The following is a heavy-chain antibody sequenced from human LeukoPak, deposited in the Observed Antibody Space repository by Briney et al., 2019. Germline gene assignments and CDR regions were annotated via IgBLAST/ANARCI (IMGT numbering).Heavy chain of an antibody. CDR2: ISSRSSHI. D-gene: IGHD5-12*01. J-gene: IGHJ6*02. CDR1: GFTFSSYT. Sequence: GGSLRLSCAASGFTFSSYTLNWVRQAPGKGLEWVSSISSRSSHIYYADPVKGRFTISRDNAKSSLYLQMNSLRGEDTAVYFCARDGSAYDYYYYGMDVWGQGITVTVSS. V-gene: IGHV3-21*01. CDR3: ARDGSAYDYYYYGMDV.